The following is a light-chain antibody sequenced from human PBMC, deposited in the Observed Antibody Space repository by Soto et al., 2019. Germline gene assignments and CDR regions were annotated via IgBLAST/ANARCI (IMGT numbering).Light chain of an antibody. Sequence: QMKQSPSTLSASVGDRVTSTFRASQSIGTWLAWYQQKPGKAPKLLIYDASSLQSGVPSRFSGSGSGTEFTLTISSLQPDDFATYYCQHYNSYPITFGQGTRLEIK. CDR1: QSIGTW. CDR2: DAS. V-gene: IGKV1-5*01. CDR3: QHYNSYPIT. J-gene: IGKJ5*01.